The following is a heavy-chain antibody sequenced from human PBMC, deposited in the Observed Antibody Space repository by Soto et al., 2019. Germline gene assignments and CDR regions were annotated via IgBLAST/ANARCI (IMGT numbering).Heavy chain of an antibody. CDR2: IIPIFGTA. CDR1: GGTFSSYA. CDR3: ATQITTTGGLLRNDYYGMDV. J-gene: IGHJ6*02. Sequence: ASVKVSCKASGGTFSSYAISWVRQAPGQGLEWMGGIIPIFGTANYAQKFQGRVTITADESTGTAYMELSSLRSDDTADYYCATQITTTGGLLRNDYYGMDVWGQGTTVTVSS. D-gene: IGHD2-8*02. V-gene: IGHV1-69*13.